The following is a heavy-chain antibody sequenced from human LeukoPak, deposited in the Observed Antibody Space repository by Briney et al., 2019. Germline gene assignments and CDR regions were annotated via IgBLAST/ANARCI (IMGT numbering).Heavy chain of an antibody. CDR3: AKDQRLEDIGMVFDS. V-gene: IGHV3-30*18. Sequence: GRSLRLSCAASGFTFRTYGMNWVRQAPGNGLEWVAIISYDGSNEDYADSVKGRFTISRDNSKNTLYLQMNSLRAEDTAVYYCAKDQRLEDIGMVFDSWGQGTLVTVSS. CDR2: ISYDGSNE. CDR1: GFTFRTYG. D-gene: IGHD5-18*01. J-gene: IGHJ4*02.